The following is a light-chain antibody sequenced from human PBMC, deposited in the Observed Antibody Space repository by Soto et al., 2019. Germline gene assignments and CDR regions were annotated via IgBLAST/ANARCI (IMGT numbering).Light chain of an antibody. Sequence: QSALTQPASVSGSPGQSITISCTGTSGDIGSYNRVSWYQQHPGKAPKLIIYEVTDRPSGVSNRFSGPKSGNTASLTISGLQAEDEAEYYCSSYTNINTRACVFGTGTKVT. CDR2: EVT. J-gene: IGLJ1*01. CDR1: SGDIGSYNR. V-gene: IGLV2-14*01. CDR3: SSYTNINTRACV.